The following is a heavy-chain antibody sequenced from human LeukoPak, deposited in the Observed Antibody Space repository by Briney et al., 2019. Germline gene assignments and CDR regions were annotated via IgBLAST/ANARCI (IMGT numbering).Heavy chain of an antibody. CDR3: ARQFVCSSTSCYPPPGYYYYMDV. J-gene: IGHJ6*03. D-gene: IGHD2-2*01. Sequence: GGSLRLSCAASGFTFSAYSMNWVRQAPGKGLEWISYISSSGSSINYADSVKGRFTISRDNAKNSLYLQMNSLRAEDTAVYYCARQFVCSSTSCYPPPGYYYYMDVWGKGTTVTVSS. V-gene: IGHV3-48*04. CDR2: ISSSGSSI. CDR1: GFTFSAYS.